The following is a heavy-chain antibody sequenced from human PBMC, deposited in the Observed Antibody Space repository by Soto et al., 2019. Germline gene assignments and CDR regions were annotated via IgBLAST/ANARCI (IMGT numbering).Heavy chain of an antibody. V-gene: IGHV3-21*01. J-gene: IGHJ6*02. D-gene: IGHD4-4*01. CDR1: GFGFSTFS. CDR2: ISSSGDYI. CDR3: ARDSKNRQQGMDV. Sequence: PGGSLRLSCAASGFGFSTFSINWVRQAPGKGLEWLSSISSSGDYIYYADSVKGRFTISRDNAKNSVFLQMDSLRADDTALYFCARDSKNRQQGMDVWGHGTAVTVSS.